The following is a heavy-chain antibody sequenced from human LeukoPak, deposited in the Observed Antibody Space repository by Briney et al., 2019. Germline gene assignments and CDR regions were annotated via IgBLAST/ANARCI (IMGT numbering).Heavy chain of an antibody. Sequence: GGSLRLSCAASGFTFHDYAMHWVRHAPGKGLEWVSGISWNSGIIGYADSVKGRFTTSRDNAKNSLYLQMNSLRPEDTALYYCTKDSVAMVTTSDYWGQGTLVTVSS. D-gene: IGHD5-18*01. CDR2: ISWNSGII. CDR3: TKDSVAMVTTSDY. CDR1: GFTFHDYA. V-gene: IGHV3-9*01. J-gene: IGHJ4*02.